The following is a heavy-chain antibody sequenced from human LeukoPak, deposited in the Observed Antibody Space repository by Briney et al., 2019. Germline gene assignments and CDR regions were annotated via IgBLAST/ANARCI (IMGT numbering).Heavy chain of an antibody. CDR2: TSSNGGST. CDR1: GFTFSSYA. Sequence: GGSLRLSCSASGFTFSSYAMHWVRQAPGKGLEYVSATSSNGGSTYYADSVKGRFTISRDNSKNTLYLQMSSLRAEDTAVYYCVKDYDILTGYFDYWGQGTLVTVSS. V-gene: IGHV3-64D*06. CDR3: VKDYDILTGYFDY. J-gene: IGHJ4*02. D-gene: IGHD3-9*01.